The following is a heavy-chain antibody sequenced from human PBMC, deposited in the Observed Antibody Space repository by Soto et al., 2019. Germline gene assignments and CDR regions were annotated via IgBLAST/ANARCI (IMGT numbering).Heavy chain of an antibody. D-gene: IGHD3-22*01. CDR2: ISYDGINK. J-gene: IGHJ4*02. CDR3: AKIAYYYDRSGYYYY. V-gene: IGHV3-30*18. CDR1: GFTFSSYG. Sequence: GGSLRLSCAASGFTFSSYGIHWVRQAPCKGLEWVAVISYDGINKYYADSVKGRFTISRDNSKKTLYLQMNSLRAEDTAVYYCAKIAYYYDRSGYYYYSGQGSLVNVSS.